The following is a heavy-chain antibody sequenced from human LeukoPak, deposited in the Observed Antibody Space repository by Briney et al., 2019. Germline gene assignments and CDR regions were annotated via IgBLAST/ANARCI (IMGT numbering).Heavy chain of an antibody. V-gene: IGHV3-30*04. D-gene: IGHD1-26*01. CDR1: GFTFSSYA. CDR3: ARVTLGYFDY. CDR2: ISYDGSNK. J-gene: IGHJ4*02. Sequence: PRRSLRLSCAASGFTFSSYAMHWVRQAPGKGLEWVAVISYDGSNKYYADSVKGRFTISRDNSKNTLYLQMNSLRAEDTAVYYCARVTLGYFDYWGQGTLVTVSS.